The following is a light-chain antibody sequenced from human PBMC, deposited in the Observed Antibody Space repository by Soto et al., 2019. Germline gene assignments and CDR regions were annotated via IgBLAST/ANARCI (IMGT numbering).Light chain of an antibody. CDR3: QQYNDWPFT. Sequence: DMVMTQSPDSLDVSLGERATINCKSSQNILYSSNNKNYLTWYQQKPGQPPKLLIYWASTRESGVPDRFSGSGSGTDFTLTTSSLQAEDVAVYYCQQYNDWPFTFGPGTKVDI. CDR1: QNILYSSNNKNY. V-gene: IGKV4-1*01. CDR2: WAS. J-gene: IGKJ3*01.